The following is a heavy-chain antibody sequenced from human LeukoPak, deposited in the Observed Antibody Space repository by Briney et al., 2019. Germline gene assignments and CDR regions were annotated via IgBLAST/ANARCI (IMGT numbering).Heavy chain of an antibody. V-gene: IGHV3-30-3*01. J-gene: IGHJ4*02. CDR1: GFTFSSYA. CDR3: ARDLSTAKEGSGIYHSYYFDS. D-gene: IGHD3-10*01. Sequence: PGRSLRLSCAASGFTFSSYAMHWVRQAPGKGLEWVAVISYDGSNKYYADSVRGRFTISRDNSQNTLYLQMNSLRGEDTAVYYCARDLSTAKEGSGIYHSYYFDSWGQGTLVTVSS. CDR2: ISYDGSNK.